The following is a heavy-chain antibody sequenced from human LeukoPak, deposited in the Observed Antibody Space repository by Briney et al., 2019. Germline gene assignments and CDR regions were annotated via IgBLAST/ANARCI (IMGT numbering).Heavy chain of an antibody. V-gene: IGHV4-34*01. Sequence: PSETLSLTCAVYGGSFSGYYWRWIRQPPGKGLEWIGEINHRGSTNFNPSLKSRVTISVDTSRNQFSLRLSSVTAADTAVYYCARDPRSITGISFDYWGQGTLVTVSS. J-gene: IGHJ4*02. CDR3: ARDPRSITGISFDY. CDR1: GGSFSGYY. D-gene: IGHD1-20*01. CDR2: INHRGST.